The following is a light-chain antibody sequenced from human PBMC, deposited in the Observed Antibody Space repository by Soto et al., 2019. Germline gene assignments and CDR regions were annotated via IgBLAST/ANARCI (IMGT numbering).Light chain of an antibody. CDR1: SSDVGGYNY. Sequence: QSALTQPPSASGSPGQSVTISCTGTSSDVGGYNYVSWYQQHPGKVPKLMIYDVTKRPSGLADPFSGYKAGNTASLTVSGLQAEEEAYYYCSSYAGSNILVFGGGTKLTVL. J-gene: IGLJ3*02. CDR3: SSYAGSNILV. CDR2: DVT. V-gene: IGLV2-8*01.